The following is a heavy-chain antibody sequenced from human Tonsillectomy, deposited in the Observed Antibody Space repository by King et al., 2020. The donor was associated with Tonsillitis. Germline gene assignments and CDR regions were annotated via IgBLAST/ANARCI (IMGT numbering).Heavy chain of an antibody. D-gene: IGHD1-1*01. Sequence: VQLQESGPGLVKPSETLSLTCTVSGGSFTSYYWIWIRHPPGKGLEWIGYIYYSGSTNYNPSLKSRVTISVDTSKNQFSLKLSSVTAADTAVYYCARAERAYYYYMDIWGKGTTVTVSS. CDR1: GGSFTSYY. V-gene: IGHV4-59*01. J-gene: IGHJ6*03. CDR2: IYYSGST. CDR3: ARAERAYYYYMDI.